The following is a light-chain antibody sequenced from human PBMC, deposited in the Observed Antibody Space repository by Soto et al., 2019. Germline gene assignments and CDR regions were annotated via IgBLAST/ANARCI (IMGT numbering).Light chain of an antibody. J-gene: IGLJ2*01. CDR2: DKD. V-gene: IGLV1-40*01. CDR3: PSYDSRLNSPLV. CDR1: TSNIGAGYD. Sequence: QSVLTQPASVSGAAGQRVTISCTGSTSNIGAGYDVHWYQQLPGTAPKLLIYDKDNRPSGVPDRFSASKSGTSASLAITGLQAEDEAYYYCPSYDSRLNSPLVFGGGTQLTVL.